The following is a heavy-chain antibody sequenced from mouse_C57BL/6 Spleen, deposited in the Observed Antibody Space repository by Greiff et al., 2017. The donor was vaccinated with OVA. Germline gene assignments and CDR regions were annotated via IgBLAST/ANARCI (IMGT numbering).Heavy chain of an antibody. D-gene: IGHD2-2*01. J-gene: IGHJ2*01. V-gene: IGHV1-54*01. CDR3: VLEVTAGAY. CDR1: GYAFTNYL. CDR2: IYPGSGGT. Sequence: VQVVESGAELVRPGTSVKVSCKASGYAFTNYLIEWVKQRPGQGLEWIGVIYPGSGGTNYNEKFKGKATLTADKSSSTAYMQLSSLTSEDAAVYFCVLEVTAGAYWGQGTPLTVSS.